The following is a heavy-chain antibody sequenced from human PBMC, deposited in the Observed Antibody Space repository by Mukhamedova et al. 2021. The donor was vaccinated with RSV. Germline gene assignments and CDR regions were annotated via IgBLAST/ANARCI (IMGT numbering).Heavy chain of an antibody. CDR3: ARVAYGPAATSNFHY. J-gene: IGHJ4*02. CDR2: IFGGGST. D-gene: IGHD2-2*01. V-gene: IGHV3-53*01. Sequence: QSTWGGLEWISVIFGGGSTYYADSVKGRATISREESKNTLYFEINSLRADDSAIYYCARVAYGPAATSNFHYLGQGTLVNVSS.